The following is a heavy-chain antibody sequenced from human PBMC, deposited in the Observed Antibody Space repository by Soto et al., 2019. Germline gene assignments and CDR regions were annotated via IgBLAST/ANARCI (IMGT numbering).Heavy chain of an antibody. D-gene: IGHD3-9*01. Sequence: GGSLRLSCTASGFTFGDYAMSWFRQAPGKGLEWVGFIRSKAYGGTTEYAASVKGRFTISRDDSKSIAYLQMNSLKTEDTAVYYCTRDPGVLRYFDWLLSKTPFDYWGQGTLVTVSS. CDR2: IRSKAYGGTT. J-gene: IGHJ4*02. CDR3: TRDPGVLRYFDWLLSKTPFDY. V-gene: IGHV3-49*03. CDR1: GFTFGDYA.